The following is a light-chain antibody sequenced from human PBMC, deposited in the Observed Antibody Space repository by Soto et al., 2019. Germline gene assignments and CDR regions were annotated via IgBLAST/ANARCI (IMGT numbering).Light chain of an antibody. V-gene: IGKV3-20*01. CDR2: GAS. J-gene: IGKJ4*01. Sequence: EIVLTQSPGTLSLSPGERATLSCRASQSVSSSYLAWYQQKPGQAPRLLIYGASSRATGIPDRFSGSGSGTDFTLTISRLETEDFAVYYCQQYGSSPCRVLTFGGGTKVEIK. CDR1: QSVSSSY. CDR3: QQYGSSPCRVLT.